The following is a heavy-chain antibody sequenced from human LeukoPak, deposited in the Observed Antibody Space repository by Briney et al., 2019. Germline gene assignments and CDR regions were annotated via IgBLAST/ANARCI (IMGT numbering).Heavy chain of an antibody. Sequence: SQTFSFTCAISGDSVSSNIAAWNWIRQSPSRGLEWLGRTYYRSKWFNDYAVSVRSRITIDPDTSKNQFSLQLNSVTPEDTAVYYCARAVAGTEGWFDYWGQGILVTVSS. J-gene: IGHJ4*02. D-gene: IGHD6-19*01. CDR2: TYYRSKWFN. V-gene: IGHV6-1*01. CDR3: ARAVAGTEGWFDY. CDR1: GDSVSSNIAA.